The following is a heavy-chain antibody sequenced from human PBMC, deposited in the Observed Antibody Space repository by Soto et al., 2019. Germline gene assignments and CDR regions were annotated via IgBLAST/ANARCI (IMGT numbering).Heavy chain of an antibody. Sequence: QVQLVQSGGGVVLPGGFLRISCAASGFPFSVYGMHWVRQAPGKGLEWVAVTWYDGTNKYYAESVKGRFIISRDNSKNTLYLQMNSLRAEDTAVYHCARPQGDYGDYLRAFDIWGPGTTVTVSS. J-gene: IGHJ3*02. CDR3: ARPQGDYGDYLRAFDI. V-gene: IGHV3-33*01. D-gene: IGHD4-17*01. CDR1: GFPFSVYG. CDR2: TWYDGTNK.